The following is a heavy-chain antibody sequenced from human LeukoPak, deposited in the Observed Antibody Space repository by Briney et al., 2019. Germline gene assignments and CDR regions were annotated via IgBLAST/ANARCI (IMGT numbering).Heavy chain of an antibody. J-gene: IGHJ4*02. CDR3: ARERIYSSGWFDY. V-gene: IGHV3-48*04. Sequence: GGSLRLSCAASAFTFSNYSMNWVRQAPGKGLEWVSYISSTSSTVYYADSVKGRFTISRDNAKNSLYLQMNSLRAEDTAVYYCARERIYSSGWFDYWGQGTLVTVSS. CDR1: AFTFSNYS. CDR2: ISSTSSTV. D-gene: IGHD6-19*01.